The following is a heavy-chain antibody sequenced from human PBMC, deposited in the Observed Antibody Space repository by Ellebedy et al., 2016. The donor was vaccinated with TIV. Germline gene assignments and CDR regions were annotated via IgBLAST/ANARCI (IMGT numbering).Heavy chain of an antibody. Sequence: PGGSLRLSCAASGFTFNTYSMNWVGQAPGKGLEWVSSISSTSTYIYYADSVKGRFTISRDNAKNSLYLQMNSLRAEDTAVYYCARVPGDYWGQGTLVTVSS. CDR2: ISSTSTYI. D-gene: IGHD3-10*01. CDR1: GFTFNTYS. V-gene: IGHV3-21*06. J-gene: IGHJ4*02. CDR3: ARVPGDY.